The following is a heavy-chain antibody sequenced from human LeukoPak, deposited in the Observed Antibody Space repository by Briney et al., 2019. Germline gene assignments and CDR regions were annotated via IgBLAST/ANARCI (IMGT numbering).Heavy chain of an antibody. D-gene: IGHD6-13*01. V-gene: IGHV3-30*02. J-gene: IGHJ4*02. CDR3: AKARGGSSWYSEGY. CDR2: IRYDGSNK. Sequence: GGSLRLSCAASGFTFSNYGMHWVRQAPGKGLEWVAFIRYDGSNKYYADSVKGRFTISRDNSKNTLYLQMNSLRAEDTAVYYCAKARGGSSWYSEGYWGQGTLVTVSS. CDR1: GFTFSNYG.